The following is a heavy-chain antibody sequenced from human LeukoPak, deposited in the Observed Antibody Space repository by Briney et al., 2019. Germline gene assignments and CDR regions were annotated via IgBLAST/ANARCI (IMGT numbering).Heavy chain of an antibody. J-gene: IGHJ4*02. CDR3: ARDGSGSYYSG. CDR1: GFTFSSNY. CDR2: IYSGGST. D-gene: IGHD3-10*01. V-gene: IGHV3-66*01. Sequence: PGGSLRLSCAASGFTFSSNYMSWVRQAPGKGLEWVSVIYSGGSTYYADSVKGRFTISRDNSKNTLYLQMNSLRAEDTAVYYCARDGSGSYYSGWGQGTLVTVSS.